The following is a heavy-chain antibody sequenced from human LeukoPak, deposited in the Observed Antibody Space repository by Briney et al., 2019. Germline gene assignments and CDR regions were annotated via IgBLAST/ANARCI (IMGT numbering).Heavy chain of an antibody. V-gene: IGHV1-18*01. CDR1: GYTFTSYG. Sequence: ASVKVSCKASGYTFTSYGISWVRQAPGQGLEWMGWISAYNGNTNYAQKLQGRVTMTTDTSTSTAYMELRSMRSDDTAVYYCARDSVAYCGGDCYPYYFDYWGQGTLVTVSS. CDR2: ISAYNGNT. D-gene: IGHD2-21*02. J-gene: IGHJ4*02. CDR3: ARDSVAYCGGDCYPYYFDY.